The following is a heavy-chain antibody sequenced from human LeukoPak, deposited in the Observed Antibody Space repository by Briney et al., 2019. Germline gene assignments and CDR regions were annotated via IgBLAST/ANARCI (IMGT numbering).Heavy chain of an antibody. D-gene: IGHD3-22*01. CDR2: IWYDVSNK. J-gene: IGHJ4*02. CDR1: GFTFSSYG. V-gene: IGHV3-30*02. CDR3: AGSYDTSGYFDY. Sequence: PGGSLRLSCAASGFTFSSYGMHWVRQAPGKGLEWVAFIWYDVSNKYYADSVKGRLTISRDNSKNTLYLQMNSLRAEDTAVYYCAGSYDTSGYFDYWGQGTLVTVSS.